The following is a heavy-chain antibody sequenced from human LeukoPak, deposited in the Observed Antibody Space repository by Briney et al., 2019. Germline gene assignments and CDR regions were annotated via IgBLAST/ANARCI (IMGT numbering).Heavy chain of an antibody. V-gene: IGHV1-2*06. D-gene: IGHD5-18*01. CDR2: INPNSGGT. Sequence: ASVKVSCKASGYTFTGYYMHWVRQAPGQGLDWVGRINPNSGGTNYAQKFQGRVTMTRDTPISTAYMELSRLRSDDTAVYYCARVGYSYGYVMNFDYWGQGTLVTVSS. CDR1: GYTFTGYY. CDR3: ARVGYSYGYVMNFDY. J-gene: IGHJ4*02.